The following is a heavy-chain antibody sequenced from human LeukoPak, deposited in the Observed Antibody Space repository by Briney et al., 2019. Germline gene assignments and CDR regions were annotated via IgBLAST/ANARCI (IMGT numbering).Heavy chain of an antibody. CDR1: GYTFTGYY. D-gene: IGHD2-2*01. CDR2: INPNSGGT. CDR3: ARTYCSSTSCYVGSPNWFDP. J-gene: IGHJ5*02. V-gene: IGHV1-2*02. Sequence: ASVKVSCKASGYTFTGYYMHWVRQAPGQGLEWMGWINPNSGGTNYAQKFQGRVTMTRDTSISTAYMELSRLRSDDTAVYYCARTYCSSTSCYVGSPNWFDPWGQGTLVTVSS.